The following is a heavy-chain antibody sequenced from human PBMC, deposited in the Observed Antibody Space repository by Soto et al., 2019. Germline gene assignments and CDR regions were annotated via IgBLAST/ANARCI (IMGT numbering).Heavy chain of an antibody. V-gene: IGHV4-59*01. J-gene: IGHJ4*02. CDR2: IYYSGST. Sequence: QVQLQESGPGLVKPSETLSLTCTVSGGSISSYYWSWIRQPPGKGLEWIGYIYYSGSTDYDPSLKSRFTISVTTSKNKCSLKLSSVTAADTAVYYCAGRWGTYFDFWGQGTLVTVSS. CDR1: GGSISSYY. CDR3: AGRWGTYFDF. D-gene: IGHD7-27*01.